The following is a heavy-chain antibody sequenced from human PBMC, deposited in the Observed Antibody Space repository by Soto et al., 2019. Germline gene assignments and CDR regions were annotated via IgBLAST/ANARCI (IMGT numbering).Heavy chain of an antibody. J-gene: IGHJ4*02. CDR3: ARDLDVGLVDY. CDR1: GYTFTSYG. CDR2: ISAYNGNT. V-gene: IGHV1-18*01. Sequence: QVQLVQSGAEVKKPGASVKVSCKASGYTFTSYGISWVRQAPGQGLEWMGGISAYNGNTKYTQKLQGRVTMTTDTSTSTGYMELRSLRSDDTAVYYCARDLDVGLVDYWGQGTLVTVSS. D-gene: IGHD6-19*01.